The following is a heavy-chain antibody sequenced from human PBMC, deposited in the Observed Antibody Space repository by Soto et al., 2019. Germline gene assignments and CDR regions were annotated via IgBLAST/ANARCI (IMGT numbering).Heavy chain of an antibody. CDR3: AREIFGVIISGGRDAFDI. V-gene: IGHV1-69*13. CDR2: IIPLFGTA. D-gene: IGHD3-3*01. Sequence: GASVKVSCKASGGTFSTYAISWVRQAPGQGLEWMGGIIPLFGTAKYAQKFQGRVTITADESTSTAYMELSSLRSEDTAVYYCAREIFGVIISGGRDAFDIWGQGTMVTVSS. J-gene: IGHJ3*02. CDR1: GGTFSTYA.